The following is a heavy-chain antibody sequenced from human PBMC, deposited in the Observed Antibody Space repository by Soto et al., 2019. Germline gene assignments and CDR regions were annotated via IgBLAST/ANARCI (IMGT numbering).Heavy chain of an antibody. CDR3: ARGSYDYYGSGSYYPLDY. D-gene: IGHD3-10*01. CDR1: GGSISSGGYY. Sequence: TSETLSLTCTVSGGSISSGGYYWSWIRQHPGKGLEWIGYIYYSGSTYYNPSLKSRVTISVDTSKNQFSLKLSSVTAADTAVYYCARGSYDYYGSGSYYPLDYWGQGTLVTVSS. J-gene: IGHJ4*02. V-gene: IGHV4-31*03. CDR2: IYYSGST.